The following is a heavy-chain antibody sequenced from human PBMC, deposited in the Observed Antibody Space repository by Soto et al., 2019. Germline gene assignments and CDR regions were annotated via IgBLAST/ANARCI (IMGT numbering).Heavy chain of an antibody. CDR3: ATDRGYCNGGSCYSADY. D-gene: IGHD2-15*01. CDR2: ISYDGRDK. CDR1: GFTFSGYG. Sequence: QVQLVESGGGVAQPGRSLGLSCAASGFTFSGYGMHWVRQAPGKGLEWVAVISYDGRDKYYADSVKGRFTIFRDNSKNTLYLQMNSLRAEDTAVYYCATDRGYCNGGSCYSADYWGQGILVTVSS. V-gene: IGHV3-30*03. J-gene: IGHJ4*02.